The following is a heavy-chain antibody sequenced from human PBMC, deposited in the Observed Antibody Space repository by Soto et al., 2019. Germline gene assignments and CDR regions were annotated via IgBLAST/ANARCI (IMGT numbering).Heavy chain of an antibody. CDR1: GFIFTNYA. CDR3: VREGRGYFDF. J-gene: IGHJ3*01. Sequence: PGGSLRLSCAASGFIFTNYAMNWVRQAPGKGLEWVSVIGGRGNSAYYADSVQGRFTISRDNSKNTLSLQMSSPTADDTAIYYCVREGRGYFDFWGRGTMVTVSS. D-gene: IGHD5-12*01. V-gene: IGHV3-23*01. CDR2: IGGRGNSA.